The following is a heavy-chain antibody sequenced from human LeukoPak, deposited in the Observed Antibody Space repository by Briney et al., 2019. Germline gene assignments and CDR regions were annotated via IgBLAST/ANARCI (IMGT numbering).Heavy chain of an antibody. D-gene: IGHD2-15*01. CDR1: GYTFTSYD. CDR2: MNPNSGNT. Sequence: VASVKVSCKASGYTFTSYDINWVRQATGQGLEWMGWMNPNSGNTGYAQKFQGRVTMTRNTSISTAYMEPSSLRSEDTAVYYCARDPYRIYYYYYGMDVWGQGTTVTVSS. CDR3: ARDPYRIYYYYYGMDV. V-gene: IGHV1-8*01. J-gene: IGHJ6*02.